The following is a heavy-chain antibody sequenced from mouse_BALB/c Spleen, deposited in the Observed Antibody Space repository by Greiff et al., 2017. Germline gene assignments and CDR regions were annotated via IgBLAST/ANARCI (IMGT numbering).Heavy chain of an antibody. Sequence: EVKLLESGPGLVKPSQSLSLTCTVTGYSITSAYAWNWIRQFPVNKLEWMGYISYSGSTSYNPSLKSRISITRDTSKNQFFLQLNSVTTEDTATYYCASYYYGSSPAWFAYWGQGTLVTVSA. CDR3: ASYYYGSSPAWFAY. CDR2: ISYSGST. CDR1: GYSITSAYA. J-gene: IGHJ3*01. V-gene: IGHV3-2*02. D-gene: IGHD1-1*01.